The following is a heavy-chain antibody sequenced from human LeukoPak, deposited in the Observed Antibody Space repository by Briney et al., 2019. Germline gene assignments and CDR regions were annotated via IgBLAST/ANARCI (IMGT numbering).Heavy chain of an antibody. CDR2: ISGYTATT. V-gene: IGHV3-43*02. CDR1: GFIFDESA. Sequence: GGSLRLSCAASGFIFDESAMHWVRQAPGKGLEWVSLISGYTATTYYADSVKGRFTISRDNSKNSLYLQMNSQRTEDTAFYYCAKDTLPHAYYYDSSGHFDYWGQGTLVTVSS. CDR3: AKDTLPHAYYYDSSGHFDY. D-gene: IGHD3-22*01. J-gene: IGHJ4*02.